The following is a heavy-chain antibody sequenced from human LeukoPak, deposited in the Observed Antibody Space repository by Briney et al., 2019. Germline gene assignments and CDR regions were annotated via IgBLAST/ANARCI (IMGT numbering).Heavy chain of an antibody. D-gene: IGHD3-10*02. CDR1: GFTFSSYA. CDR3: AELGITMIGGV. Sequence: GGSLRLSCAVSGFTFSSYAMNWVRQAPGKGLEWVSAISGSGGSTYYADSVKGRFTISRDNAKNSLYLQMNSPRAEDTAVYYCAELGITMIGGVWGKGTTVTISS. V-gene: IGHV3-23*01. CDR2: ISGSGGST. J-gene: IGHJ6*04.